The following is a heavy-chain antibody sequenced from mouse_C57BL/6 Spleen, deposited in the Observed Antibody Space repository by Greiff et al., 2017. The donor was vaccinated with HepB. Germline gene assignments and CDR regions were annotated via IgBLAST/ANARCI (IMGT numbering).Heavy chain of an antibody. CDR3: ARSYYDYDGVFDD. J-gene: IGHJ2*01. V-gene: IGHV1-69*01. CDR2: IDPSDSYT. D-gene: IGHD2-4*01. CDR1: GYTFTSYW. Sequence: QVQLQQPGAELVMPGASVKLSCKASGYTFTSYWMHWVKQRPGQGLEWIGEIDPSDSYTNYNQKLKCKSTLTVDKSSSTAYMQLSSLTSEDSAVYYCARSYYDYDGVFDDWGQGTTLTVSS.